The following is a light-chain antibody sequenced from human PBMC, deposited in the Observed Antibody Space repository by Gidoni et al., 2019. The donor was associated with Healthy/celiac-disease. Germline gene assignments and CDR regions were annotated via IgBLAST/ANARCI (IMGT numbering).Light chain of an antibody. V-gene: IGKV1-39*01. CDR1: QSISSY. J-gene: IGKJ1*01. Sequence: DIQMTPSPSSLSASVGARVTITCRASQSISSYLNWYQQKPGKAPKLLIYAAASLQSGVQSRFSGSGSGKDLTLTISSRQPEDFATDYCKQSYSTPRWTSGQATKVE. CDR3: KQSYSTPRWT. CDR2: AAA.